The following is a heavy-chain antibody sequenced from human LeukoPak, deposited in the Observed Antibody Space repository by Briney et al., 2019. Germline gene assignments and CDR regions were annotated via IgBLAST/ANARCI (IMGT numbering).Heavy chain of an antibody. CDR2: TYYSGST. J-gene: IGHJ1*01. V-gene: IGHV4-39*01. CDR1: GVSISSSSYY. Sequence: PSETLSLTCTVSGVSISSSSYYWGWIRQPPGKGLEWIGSTYYSGSTYYNPSLKSRVTISVDTSKNQFSLKLSSVTAADTAVYYCARSPMIVVVISEYFQHWGQGTLVTVSS. D-gene: IGHD3-22*01. CDR3: ARSPMIVVVISEYFQH.